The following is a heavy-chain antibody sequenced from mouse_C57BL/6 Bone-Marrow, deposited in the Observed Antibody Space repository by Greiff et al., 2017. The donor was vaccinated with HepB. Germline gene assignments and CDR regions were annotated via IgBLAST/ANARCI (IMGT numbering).Heavy chain of an antibody. D-gene: IGHD2-1*01. Sequence: EVQRVESGGGLVQPGGSLKLSCAASGFTFSDYYMYWVRQTPEKRLEWVAYISNGGGSTYYPDTVKGRFTISRDNAKNTLYLQMSRLKSEDTAMYYCATFYYGNYDYAMDYWGQGTSVTVSS. V-gene: IGHV5-12*01. J-gene: IGHJ4*01. CDR2: ISNGGGST. CDR3: ATFYYGNYDYAMDY. CDR1: GFTFSDYY.